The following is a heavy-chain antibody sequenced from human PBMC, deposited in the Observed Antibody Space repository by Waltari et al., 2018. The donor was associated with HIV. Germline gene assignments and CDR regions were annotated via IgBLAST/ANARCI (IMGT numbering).Heavy chain of an antibody. CDR2: IYYSGSP. CDR3: ARAGSVFGTSPYGMDV. Sequence: QVQLQESGPGLVKPSQTLSLTCTVSGGSISSGDYYWSWIRQPPGKGLDWIGYIYYSGSPYSIPPLKSRVTISVDCSKNQFSRKLSSVSSADTAVYYCARAGSVFGTSPYGMDVGGQGTTVTVSS. J-gene: IGHJ6*02. CDR1: GGSISSGDYY. D-gene: IGHD2-2*01. V-gene: IGHV4-30-4*01.